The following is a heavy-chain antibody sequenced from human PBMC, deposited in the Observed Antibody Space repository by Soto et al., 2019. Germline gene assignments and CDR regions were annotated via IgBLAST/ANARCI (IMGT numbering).Heavy chain of an antibody. Sequence: VQLVESGGGVVQPGRSLRLSCAASGFTFSDYAMHWVRQAPGKGLEWVAVVSHDGRNTHYADSVKGRFTISRDSSKNTVSLEMTSLRAEDKAVDYCAKGGQQWLVTSDFNYWGQGALVTVSS. V-gene: IGHV3-30*18. CDR1: GFTFSDYA. CDR2: VSHDGRNT. D-gene: IGHD6-19*01. J-gene: IGHJ4*02. CDR3: AKGGQQWLVTSDFNY.